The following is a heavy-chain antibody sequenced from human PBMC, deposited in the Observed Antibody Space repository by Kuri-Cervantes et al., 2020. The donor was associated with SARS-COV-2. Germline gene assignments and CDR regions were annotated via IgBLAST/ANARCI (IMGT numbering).Heavy chain of an antibody. J-gene: IGHJ4*02. D-gene: IGHD1-1*01. CDR3: ARHRVHVYFDY. CDR1: GGSFSGYY. CDR2: IYYSGST. Sequence: SETLSLTCAVYGGSFSGYYWSWIRQPPGKGLEWIGSIYYSGSTYYNPSLKSRVTISVDTSKNQFSLKLSSVTAADTAVYYCARHRVHVYFDYWGQGTLVTVSS. V-gene: IGHV4-34*01.